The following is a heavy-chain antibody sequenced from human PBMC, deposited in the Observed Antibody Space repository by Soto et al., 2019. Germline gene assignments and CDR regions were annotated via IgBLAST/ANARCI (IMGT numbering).Heavy chain of an antibody. CDR1: GFTFSSYA. CDR3: AKPYFNYDFWSGYYTGGENNDY. J-gene: IGHJ4*02. V-gene: IGHV3-23*01. D-gene: IGHD3-3*01. CDR2: ISGSGGST. Sequence: GGSLRLSCAASGFTFSSYAMSWVRQAPGKGLEWVSAISGSGGSTYYADSVKGRFTISRDNSKNTLYLQMNSLRAEDTAVYYCAKPYFNYDFWSGYYTGGENNDYWGQGTLVTVSS.